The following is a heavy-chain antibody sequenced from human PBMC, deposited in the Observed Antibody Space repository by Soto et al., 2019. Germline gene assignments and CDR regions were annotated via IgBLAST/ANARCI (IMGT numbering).Heavy chain of an antibody. V-gene: IGHV3-23*01. J-gene: IGHJ4*02. CDR2: ISGSDGKT. CDR3: AKATTNGGWFNPFDS. Sequence: GGSLRLSCAASGFSFGSYALSWVRQAPGKGLEWVSTISGSDGKTFYADSVKGRFSISRDNSRDTLFLQMNSLTADDTAVYYCAKATTNGGWFNPFDSWGQGALVTVSS. D-gene: IGHD6-19*01. CDR1: GFSFGSYA.